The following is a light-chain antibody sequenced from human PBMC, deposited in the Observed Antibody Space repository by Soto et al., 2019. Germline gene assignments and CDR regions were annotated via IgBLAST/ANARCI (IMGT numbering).Light chain of an antibody. CDR3: QQYGNSPGYT. CDR1: QSVSSGY. CDR2: GAS. Sequence: EIVLTQSPGTLSFSPGERATLSCRASQSVSSGYLAWYQQKPGQAPRLLIYGASTRATGIPDRFSGGGSGTDFTLTINTLEPEDFAVYYCQQYGNSPGYTFGQGTKLEIK. V-gene: IGKV3-20*01. J-gene: IGKJ2*01.